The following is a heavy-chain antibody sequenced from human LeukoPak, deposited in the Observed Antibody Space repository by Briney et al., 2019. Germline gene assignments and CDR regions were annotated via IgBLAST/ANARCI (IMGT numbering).Heavy chain of an antibody. D-gene: IGHD2-2*01. J-gene: IGHJ5*02. CDR3: ARCTSWGNWFDP. V-gene: IGHV1-3*01. Sequence: ASVKVSCKASGYTFTSYAMHWVRQAPGQRLEWMGWINAGNGNTKYSQRFQGRVTITRDTSASTAYMELSSLRSEDTAVYYCARCTSWGNWFDPWGQGTLVTVS. CDR2: INAGNGNT. CDR1: GYTFTSYA.